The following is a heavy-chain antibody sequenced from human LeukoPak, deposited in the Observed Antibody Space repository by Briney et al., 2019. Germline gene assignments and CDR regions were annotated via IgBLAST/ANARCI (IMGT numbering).Heavy chain of an antibody. J-gene: IGHJ3*02. CDR1: GGSISSSSYY. V-gene: IGHV4-39*01. CDR2: IYYSGST. Sequence: SETLSLTCTVSGGSISSSSYYWGWTRQPPGKGLEWIGSIYYSGSTYYNPSLKSRVTISVDTSKNQFSLKLSSVTAADTAVYYCARHTWIQHAFDIWGQGTMVTVSS. CDR3: ARHTWIQHAFDI. D-gene: IGHD5-18*01.